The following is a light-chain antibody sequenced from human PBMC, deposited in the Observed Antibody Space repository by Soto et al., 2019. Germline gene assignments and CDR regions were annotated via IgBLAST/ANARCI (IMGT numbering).Light chain of an antibody. J-gene: IGKJ1*01. CDR1: QTIISW. CDR2: PAS. V-gene: IGKV1-5*01. Sequence: DIQMTQSPSTLSGSVGDRVTITCRASQTIISWLSWYHHKPGKAPKHLIYPASRLQSGVPASFSGSGSGTEFTLTISSLQPEDFAPYYCLQHTSYPRTFGQGTKVDIK. CDR3: LQHTSYPRT.